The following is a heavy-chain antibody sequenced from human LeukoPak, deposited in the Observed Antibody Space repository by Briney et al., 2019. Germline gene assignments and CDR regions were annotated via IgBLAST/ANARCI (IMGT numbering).Heavy chain of an antibody. D-gene: IGHD3-22*01. J-gene: IGHJ3*02. V-gene: IGHV4-59*01. Sequence: SETLSLTCTVSGGSISSYYWSWIRQPPGKGLEWIGYIYYSGSTNYNPSLKSRVTISVDTSKNQFSPKLSSVTAADTAVYYCARVDYYDSSGYHDAFDIWGQGTMVTVSS. CDR1: GGSISSYY. CDR3: ARVDYYDSSGYHDAFDI. CDR2: IYYSGST.